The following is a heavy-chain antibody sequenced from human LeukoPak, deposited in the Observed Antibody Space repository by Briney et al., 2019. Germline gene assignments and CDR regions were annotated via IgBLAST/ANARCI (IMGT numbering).Heavy chain of an antibody. CDR1: NASISGRNW. J-gene: IGHJ4*02. V-gene: IGHV4-4*02. Sequence: KPSETLSLTCAVSNASISGRNWWNWVRQPPGKGLEWIGEVSHSGSTNYNPSLKSRVTISVDKSKNQFSLTLSSVTAADTAVYYCARVGSGRYNYGYSLVYWGQGTLVTVSS. CDR3: ARVGSGRYNYGYSLVY. D-gene: IGHD5-18*01. CDR2: VSHSGST.